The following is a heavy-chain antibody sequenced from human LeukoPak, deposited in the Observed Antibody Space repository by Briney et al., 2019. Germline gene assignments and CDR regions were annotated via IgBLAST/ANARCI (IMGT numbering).Heavy chain of an antibody. CDR2: ISSSGSTI. V-gene: IGHV3-48*03. CDR3: AREGTQWSWSY. D-gene: IGHD2-15*01. CDR1: GFTFSSYE. Sequence: GGSLRLSCAASGFTFSSYEMNWVRQASGKGLEWVSYISSSGSTIYYADSVKGRFTISRDNAKNSLYLQMNSLRAEDTAVYYCAREGTQWSWSYWGQGTLVTVSS. J-gene: IGHJ4*02.